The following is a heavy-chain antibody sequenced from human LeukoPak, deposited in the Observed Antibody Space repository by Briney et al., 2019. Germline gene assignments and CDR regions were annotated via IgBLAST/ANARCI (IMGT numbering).Heavy chain of an antibody. CDR2: ISYDGSNK. CDR3: AKMVVATHLAPLDYYYYGMDV. Sequence: HPGGSLRLSCAASGFTFSSYGMHWVRQAPGKGLEWVAVISYDGSNKYYADSVKGRFTISRDNSKNTLYLQMNSLRAEDTAVYYCAKMVVATHLAPLDYYYYGMDVWGQGTTVTVSS. CDR1: GFTFSSYG. V-gene: IGHV3-30*18. D-gene: IGHD5-12*01. J-gene: IGHJ6*02.